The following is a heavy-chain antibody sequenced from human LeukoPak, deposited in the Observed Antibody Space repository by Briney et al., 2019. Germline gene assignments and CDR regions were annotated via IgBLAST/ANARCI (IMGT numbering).Heavy chain of an antibody. J-gene: IGHJ3*02. CDR1: GYTFTGYY. Sequence: ASVKVSCKASGYTFTGYYMHWVRQAPGQGLEWMGWINPSSGGTNYAQKSQGRVTMTRDTSISTAYMQLSRLRSDDTAVYYCARVSSTTAFDIWGQGTMVTVSS. CDR2: INPSSGGT. CDR3: ARVSSTTAFDI. V-gene: IGHV1-2*02. D-gene: IGHD1-1*01.